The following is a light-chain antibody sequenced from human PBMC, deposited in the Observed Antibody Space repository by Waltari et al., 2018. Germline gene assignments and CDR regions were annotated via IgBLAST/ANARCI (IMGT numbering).Light chain of an antibody. CDR1: QSASTS. J-gene: IGKJ1*01. V-gene: IGKV3-15*01. CDR2: RAS. Sequence: ELVMTPSPATLSVSPGERAPLSCRASQSASTSLAWYQQTPGQAPRLLIYRASTRAAGIPDRFSGSGSGTEFTLTISSLQSEDSAIYYCQQYNIWPWTFGQGTKVDIK. CDR3: QQYNIWPWT.